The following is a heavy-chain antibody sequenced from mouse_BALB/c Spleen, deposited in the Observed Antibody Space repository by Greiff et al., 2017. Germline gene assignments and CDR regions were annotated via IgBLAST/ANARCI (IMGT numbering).Heavy chain of an antibody. CDR3: ARGSIYYDYDKGFAY. J-gene: IGHJ3*01. V-gene: IGHV1-4*01. D-gene: IGHD2-4*01. CDR2: INPSSGYT. Sequence: QVQLQQSGAELARPRASVKMSCKASGYTFTSYTMHWVKQRPGQGLEWIGYINPSSGYTNYNQKFKDKATLTADKSSSTAYMQLSSLTSEDSAVYYCARGSIYYDYDKGFAYWGQGTLVTGSA. CDR1: GYTFTSYT.